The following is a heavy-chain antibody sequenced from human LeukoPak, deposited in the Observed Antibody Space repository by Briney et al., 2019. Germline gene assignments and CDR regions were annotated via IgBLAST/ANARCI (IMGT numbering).Heavy chain of an antibody. CDR3: AGSGYCSSTACYDSGYCYYYMDV. V-gene: IGHV3-20*04. J-gene: IGHJ6*03. CDR1: GFTFDDYG. D-gene: IGHD2-2*01. Sequence: PGGSLRLSCVASGFTFDDYGMSWVRQAPGKGLEWVSGINWNGETTSYSDSVKGRFTISRDNAKNSLHLQLNNLRAEDTALYFCAGSGYCSSTACYDSGYCYYYMDVWGKGTTVTVSS. CDR2: INWNGETT.